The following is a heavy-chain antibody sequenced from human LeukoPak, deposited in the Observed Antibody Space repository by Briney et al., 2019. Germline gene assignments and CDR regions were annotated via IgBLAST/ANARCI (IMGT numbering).Heavy chain of an antibody. V-gene: IGHV3-21*04. Sequence: PGGSLRVSCAASVFTFSIYSMNCVRQAPGKGLEWVSSISSSMSYIYYADSVKGRFTISRDNANNSMYMQMHSLRAEDTAVYSCARDPQYNWNDGPFDAFDIWGQGTMVTVSS. CDR2: ISSSMSYI. J-gene: IGHJ3*02. D-gene: IGHD1-1*01. CDR1: VFTFSIYS. CDR3: ARDPQYNWNDGPFDAFDI.